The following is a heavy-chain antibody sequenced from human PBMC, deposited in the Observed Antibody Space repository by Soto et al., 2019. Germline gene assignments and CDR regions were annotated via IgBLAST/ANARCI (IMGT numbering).Heavy chain of an antibody. V-gene: IGHV4-59*12. J-gene: IGHJ4*02. CDR3: AREYCANDVCFQPDY. Sequence: PSETLSLTCAVYGRSFSGYYLSWIRQPPGRGLEWIGYVSHSGSTRYNPSLQSRVTMSVDTSKNQFSPKLNSVSAADTAVYFCAREYCANDVCFQPDYWGQGTLVTVSS. CDR2: VSHSGST. CDR1: GRSFSGYY. D-gene: IGHD2-8*01.